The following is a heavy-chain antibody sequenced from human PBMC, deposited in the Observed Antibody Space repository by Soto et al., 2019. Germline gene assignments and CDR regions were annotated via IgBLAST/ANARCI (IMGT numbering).Heavy chain of an antibody. CDR3: AGLAYSGSRIDY. Sequence: SETLSLTCTVSGGSISRSTYYWGWIRQPPGKGLEWIGSLYYSGSTYYNPSLKSRITISVDTSKNHFSLNLTSVPATDTALYYCAGLAYSGSRIDYWGQGTLVTVSS. D-gene: IGHD1-26*01. J-gene: IGHJ4*02. CDR1: GGSISRSTYY. V-gene: IGHV4-39*02. CDR2: LYYSGST.